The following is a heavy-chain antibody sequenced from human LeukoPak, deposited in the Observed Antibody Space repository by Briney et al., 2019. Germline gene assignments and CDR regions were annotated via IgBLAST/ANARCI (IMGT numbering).Heavy chain of an antibody. CDR2: ISPSGGST. V-gene: IGHV1-46*01. CDR1: GGTFSSYA. Sequence: GASVKVSCQASGGTFSSYAISWVRQAPGQGPEWMGVISPSGGSTTYAQKFQGRVTLTRDMSTSTDYLEPSSLRSEDTAVYYCARDNSVRDEAWWFNPWGQGTLVTVSS. J-gene: IGHJ5*02. CDR3: ARDNSVRDEAWWFNP. D-gene: IGHD5-24*01.